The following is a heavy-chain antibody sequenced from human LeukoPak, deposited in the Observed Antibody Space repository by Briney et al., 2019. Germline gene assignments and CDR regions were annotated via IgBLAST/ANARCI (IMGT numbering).Heavy chain of an antibody. CDR3: ARGDLMDY. CDR2: IWYDGSNK. V-gene: IGHV3-33*01. D-gene: IGHD3-16*01. J-gene: IGHJ4*02. Sequence: GGSLRLSCAASGFTFSSYGMHWVRQAPGKGLEWVAVIWYDGSNKYYADPVKGRFTISRDNSKNTLYLQMNSPRAEDTAVYYCARGDLMDYWGQGTLVTVSS. CDR1: GFTFSSYG.